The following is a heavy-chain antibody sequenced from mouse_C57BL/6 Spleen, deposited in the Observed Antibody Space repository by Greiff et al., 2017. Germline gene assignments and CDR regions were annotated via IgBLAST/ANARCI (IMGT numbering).Heavy chain of an antibody. CDR2: IYPGDGDP. D-gene: IGHD1-1*01. Sequence: VQLQQSGAELVKPGASVTISCKASGYAFSSYWMNWVKQRPGKGLEWIGQIYPGDGDPNYNGKFKGKATLTAAKSSHTADMQLSSLTSEDSAVYFWAGSSYGYFDVWGTGTTVTVSS. CDR1: GYAFSSYW. CDR3: AGSSYGYFDV. J-gene: IGHJ1*03. V-gene: IGHV1-80*01.